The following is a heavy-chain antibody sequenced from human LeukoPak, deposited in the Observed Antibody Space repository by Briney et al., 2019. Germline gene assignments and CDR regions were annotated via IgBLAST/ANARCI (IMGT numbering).Heavy chain of an antibody. Sequence: PGGSLRLSCAASGFTFSSYGMHWVRQAPGKGLGWVAVSWYDGSNKYYPDSVKGRFTISRDNSKNTLYLQMNSLRAEDAAVYYCARDSPESPLKEWLFDYWGQGTLVTVSS. J-gene: IGHJ4*02. D-gene: IGHD6-19*01. CDR2: SWYDGSNK. CDR3: ARDSPESPLKEWLFDY. CDR1: GFTFSSYG. V-gene: IGHV3-33*01.